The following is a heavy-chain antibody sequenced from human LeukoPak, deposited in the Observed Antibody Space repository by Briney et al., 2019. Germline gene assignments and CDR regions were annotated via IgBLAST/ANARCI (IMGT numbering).Heavy chain of an antibody. CDR3: ARDEAAVAGRRSAFDI. Sequence: PGRSLRLSCAASGFTFSSYAMHWVRQAPGKGLEWVAVISYDGSNKYYADSVKGRFTISRDNSKNTLYLQMDSLRAEDTAVYYCARDEAAVAGRRSAFDIWGQGTMVTVSS. V-gene: IGHV3-30*04. D-gene: IGHD6-19*01. CDR2: ISYDGSNK. J-gene: IGHJ3*02. CDR1: GFTFSSYA.